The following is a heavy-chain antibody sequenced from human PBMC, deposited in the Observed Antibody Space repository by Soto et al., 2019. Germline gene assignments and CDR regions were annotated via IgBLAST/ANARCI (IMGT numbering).Heavy chain of an antibody. D-gene: IGHD2-2*01. CDR2: IYSGGST. CDR3: ARDSVVPAARGDYYYYGMDV. CDR1: GFTVSTNY. J-gene: IGHJ6*02. Sequence: GGSLRLSCAASGFTVSTNYMRWVRQAPGKWLEWVSVIYSGGSTYYADSVKGRFTISRDNSKNTLYLQMNSLRAEDTAVYYCARDSVVPAARGDYYYYGMDVWGQGTTVTVSS. V-gene: IGHV3-53*01.